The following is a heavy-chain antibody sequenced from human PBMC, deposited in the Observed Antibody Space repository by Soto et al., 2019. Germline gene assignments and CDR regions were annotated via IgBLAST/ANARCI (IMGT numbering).Heavy chain of an antibody. CDR1: GGSFSGYY. CDR2: INHSGRT. CDR3: ARGDIVVVPAAIKAFDI. D-gene: IGHD2-2*01. J-gene: IGHJ3*02. V-gene: IGHV4-34*01. Sequence: SETLSLTCAVYGGSFSGYYWSWIRQPPGKGLEWIGEINHSGRTNYNPSLKSRVTISVDTSKNQFSLKLSSVTAADTAVYYCARGDIVVVPAAIKAFDIWGQGTMVTVSS.